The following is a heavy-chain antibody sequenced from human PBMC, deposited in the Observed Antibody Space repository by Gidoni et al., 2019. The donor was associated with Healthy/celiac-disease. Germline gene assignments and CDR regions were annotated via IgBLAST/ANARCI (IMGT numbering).Heavy chain of an antibody. CDR3: ARGDYDFWSGYQRSVDV. CDR1: GGSISSGGYY. J-gene: IGHJ6*04. D-gene: IGHD3-3*01. CDR2: IYYSGST. V-gene: IGHV4-31*03. Sequence: QVQLQESGPGLVKPSQTLSLTCTVSGGSISSGGYYWSWIRQHPGKGLEWIGYIYYSGSTYYNPSLKSRVTISVDTSKNQFSLKLSSVTAADTAVYYCARGDYDFWSGYQRSVDVWGKGTTVTVSS.